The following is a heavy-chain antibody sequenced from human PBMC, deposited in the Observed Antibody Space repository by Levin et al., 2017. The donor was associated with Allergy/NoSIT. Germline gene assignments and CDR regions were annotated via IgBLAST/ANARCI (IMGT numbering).Heavy chain of an antibody. CDR2: ISYDGSNK. Sequence: PGGSLRLSCAASGFTFSSYGMHWVRQAPGKGLEWVAVISYDGSNKYYADSVKGRFTISRDNSKNTLYLQMNSLRAEDTAVYYCAKDGSSGWYSFPGVDSYYYYGMDGWGQGTTVTVSS. CDR1: GFTFSSYG. D-gene: IGHD6-19*01. CDR3: AKDGSSGWYSFPGVDSYYYYGMDG. V-gene: IGHV3-30*18. J-gene: IGHJ6*02.